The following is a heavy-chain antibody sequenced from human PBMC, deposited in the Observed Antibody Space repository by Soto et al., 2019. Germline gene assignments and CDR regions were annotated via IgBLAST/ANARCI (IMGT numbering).Heavy chain of an antibody. Sequence: GGSLRLSCAASGFTFDDYAMHWVRQAPGKGLEWVSGISWNSGSIGYADSVKGRFTITRDNAKNSLYLQMSSLRAEDTALFYCAKDKRGLRLGELSSGFDYWGQGTLVTVSS. CDR3: AKDKRGLRLGELSSGFDY. D-gene: IGHD3-16*02. J-gene: IGHJ4*02. V-gene: IGHV3-9*01. CDR2: ISWNSGSI. CDR1: GFTFDDYA.